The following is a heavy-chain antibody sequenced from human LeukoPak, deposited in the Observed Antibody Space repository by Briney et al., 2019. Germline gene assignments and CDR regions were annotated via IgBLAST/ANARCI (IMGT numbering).Heavy chain of an antibody. Sequence: PGGSLRLSCPASGFTFSSYSMNWVRQAPGKGLEWVAFIRYDGSNKYYADSVKGRFTISRDNSKNTLYLQMNRLRGEDTAVYYCAKVLNTMVRGVIQSYFDYWGQGTLVPVS. J-gene: IGHJ4*02. CDR3: AKVLNTMVRGVIQSYFDY. D-gene: IGHD3-10*01. V-gene: IGHV3-30*02. CDR1: GFTFSSYS. CDR2: IRYDGSNK.